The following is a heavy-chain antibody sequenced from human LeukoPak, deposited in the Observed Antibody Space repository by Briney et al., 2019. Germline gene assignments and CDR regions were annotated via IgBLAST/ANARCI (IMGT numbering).Heavy chain of an antibody. CDR1: GYTFTSYY. CDR2: ISPSGGST. Sequence: ASVTVSCKASGYTFTSYYMHWVRQAPGQGLEGMGIISPSGGSTSYAQKFQGRVTMTRDTSTSTVYMELSSLRSEDTAVYYCARDPSVITGTTPWYYYYMDVWGKGTTVTVSS. J-gene: IGHJ6*03. D-gene: IGHD1-7*01. V-gene: IGHV1-46*01. CDR3: ARDPSVITGTTPWYYYYMDV.